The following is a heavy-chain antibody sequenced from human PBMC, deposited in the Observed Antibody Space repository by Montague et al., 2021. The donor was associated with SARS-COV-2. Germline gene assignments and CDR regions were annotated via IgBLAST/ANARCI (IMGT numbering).Heavy chain of an antibody. Sequence: SETLSLTCAVSGGSISSSGYYWGWIRQPPGKGLEWIGSIHYSGSTYYNPSLKSRVSISVDTSKNQFSLKLSSVTAADTAVYYCARLWDTVHYYYGMDVWGQGTTVTVSS. D-gene: IGHD1-26*01. J-gene: IGHJ6*02. V-gene: IGHV4-39*01. CDR1: GGSISSSGYY. CDR3: ARLWDTVHYYYGMDV. CDR2: IHYSGST.